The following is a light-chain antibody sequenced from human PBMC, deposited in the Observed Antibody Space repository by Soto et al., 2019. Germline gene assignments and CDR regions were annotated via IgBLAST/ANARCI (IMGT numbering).Light chain of an antibody. J-gene: IGKJ5*01. CDR3: QQYQNWPLIT. Sequence: EIVMTQSPVTLSVSPGERVIFSCRASQSVSSNLAWYQQKRGQTPRLLIYGASTRATGIPDRFSGSGSGTEFTLTISILQSEDFADYYCQQYQNWPLITFGQGTRLEIK. CDR2: GAS. V-gene: IGKV3-15*01. CDR1: QSVSSN.